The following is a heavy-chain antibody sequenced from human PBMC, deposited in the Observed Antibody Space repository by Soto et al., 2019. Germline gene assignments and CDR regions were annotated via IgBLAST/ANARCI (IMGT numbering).Heavy chain of an antibody. CDR3: ARVDYVSSGYWGY. V-gene: IGHV3-48*03. D-gene: IGHD3-22*01. CDR1: GFTFSSYE. Sequence: PGGSLRLSCAASGFTFSSYEMNWVRQAPGKGLEWGSYISSSGSTIYYADSVKGRFTIPRDNAKNSLYLQMNSLRAEDTAVYYCARVDYVSSGYWGYWGQGTLVTVSS. CDR2: ISSSGSTI. J-gene: IGHJ4*02.